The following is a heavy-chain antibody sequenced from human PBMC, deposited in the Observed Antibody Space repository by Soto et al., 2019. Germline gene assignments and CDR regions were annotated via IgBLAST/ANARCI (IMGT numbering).Heavy chain of an antibody. Sequence: GGSLRLSCAASGFTFSSYAMSWVRQAPGKGLEWVSAISGSGGSTYYADSVKGRFTISRDNSKNTLYLQMNSLRAEDTAVYYCAKVEYFDWLSEPSFDYWGQGTLVTVSS. CDR2: ISGSGGST. CDR3: AKVEYFDWLSEPSFDY. V-gene: IGHV3-23*01. J-gene: IGHJ4*02. CDR1: GFTFSSYA. D-gene: IGHD3-9*01.